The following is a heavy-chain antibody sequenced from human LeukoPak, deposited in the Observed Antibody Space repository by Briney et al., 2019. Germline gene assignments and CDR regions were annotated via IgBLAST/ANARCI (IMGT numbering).Heavy chain of an antibody. D-gene: IGHD2-2*01. CDR1: GISFSSYG. CDR3: ARVRGGYCSSTSCSHGMDY. CDR2: IRYDGRNP. V-gene: IGHV3-30*02. Sequence: GGSLRLSCAAAGISFSSYGMHWVRQVPGKGLEWVAFIRYDGRNPHYVDSVRGRFTISRDNAKNSLYLQMNSLRAEDTAVYYCARVRGGYCSSTSCSHGMDYWGQGTLVTVSS. J-gene: IGHJ4*02.